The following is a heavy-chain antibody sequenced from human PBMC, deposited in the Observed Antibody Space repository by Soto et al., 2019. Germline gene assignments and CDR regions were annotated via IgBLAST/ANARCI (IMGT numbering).Heavy chain of an antibody. CDR2: IYYSGST. CDR1: GGSISSYY. J-gene: IGHJ4*02. CDR3: ARGARYSKSWWVY. D-gene: IGHD6-13*01. Sequence: TSETLSLTCTVSGGSISSYYWSWIRQPPGKGLEWIGYIYYSGSTNYNPSLKSRVTISVDTSKNQFSLKLSSVTAADTAVYYCARGARYSKSWWVYWGQGTLVTGSS. V-gene: IGHV4-59*01.